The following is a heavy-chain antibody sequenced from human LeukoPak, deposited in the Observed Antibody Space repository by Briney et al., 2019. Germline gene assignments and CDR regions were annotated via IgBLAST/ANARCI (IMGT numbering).Heavy chain of an antibody. V-gene: IGHV4-34*01. CDR3: ARRGYSYGYVGSNWFDP. D-gene: IGHD5-18*01. Sequence: KPSETLSLTCAVYGGSLSGYYWSWIRQPPGKGLKWIGEINHSGSTNYNPSPKSRVTISVDTSKNQFSLKLSSVTAADTAVYYCARRGYSYGYVGSNWFDPWGQGTLVTVSS. CDR1: GGSLSGYY. CDR2: INHSGST. J-gene: IGHJ5*02.